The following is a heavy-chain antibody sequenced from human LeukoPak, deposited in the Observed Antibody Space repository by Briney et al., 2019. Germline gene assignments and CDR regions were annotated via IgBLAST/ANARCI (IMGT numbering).Heavy chain of an antibody. CDR1: GYTFTSYD. J-gene: IGHJ4*02. CDR3: ARATKNPNYYGSGLGYRPLGY. D-gene: IGHD3-10*01. CDR2: MNPNSGNT. V-gene: IGHV1-8*01. Sequence: ASVKVSYKASGYTFTSYDINWERQATGQGLEWMGWMNPNSGNTGYAQKFQGRVTMTRNTSISTAYMELSSLRSEDTAVYYCARATKNPNYYGSGLGYRPLGYWGQGTLVTVSS.